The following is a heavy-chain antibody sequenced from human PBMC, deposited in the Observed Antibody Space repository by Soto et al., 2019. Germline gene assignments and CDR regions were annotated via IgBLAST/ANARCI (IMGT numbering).Heavy chain of an antibody. CDR1: VFPFSSYG. V-gene: IGHV3-30*18. Sequence: GGSLRLSCAASVFPFSSYGMHWVRQAPGKGLEWVAVISYDGSNKYYADSVKGRFTISRDNSKNTLYLQMNSLRAEDTAVYYCAKENSNYAAYYYYGMDVWGQGTTVTVSS. J-gene: IGHJ6*02. CDR2: ISYDGSNK. D-gene: IGHD4-4*01. CDR3: AKENSNYAAYYYYGMDV.